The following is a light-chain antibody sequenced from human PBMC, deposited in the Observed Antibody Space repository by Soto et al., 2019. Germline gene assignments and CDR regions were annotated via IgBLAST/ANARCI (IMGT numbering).Light chain of an antibody. CDR2: AAS. CDR1: QSINTF. J-gene: IGKJ1*01. Sequence: DIPMTQSPSSLSASVGDRVTITCRASQSINTFLNWYQQKPGKAPKFLIYAASNLQSGVASRFSGGGSGTNCPVTISSLQPEDFATYYCQQSYSAPWKFGQGTKVEI. V-gene: IGKV1-39*01. CDR3: QQSYSAPWK.